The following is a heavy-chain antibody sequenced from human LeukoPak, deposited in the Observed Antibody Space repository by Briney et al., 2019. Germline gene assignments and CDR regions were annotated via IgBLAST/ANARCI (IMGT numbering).Heavy chain of an antibody. D-gene: IGHD5-24*01. V-gene: IGHV1-69*13. CDR1: GGTFSSYA. CDR2: IIPIFGTA. CDR3: ARDYGTEMAALTAFDI. J-gene: IGHJ3*02. Sequence: SVKVSCKASGGTFSSYAISWVRQAPGQGLEWMGGIIPIFGTANYAQKFQGRVTITADESTSTAYMELSSLRSEDTAVYYCARDYGTEMAALTAFDIWGQGTMVTVSS.